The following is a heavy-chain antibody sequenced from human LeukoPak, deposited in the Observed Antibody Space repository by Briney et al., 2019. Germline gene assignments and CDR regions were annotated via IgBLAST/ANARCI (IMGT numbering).Heavy chain of an antibody. CDR3: ARTYDILTGPRWFDP. D-gene: IGHD3-9*01. CDR2: ISAYNGNT. Sequence: GASVKVSCKASGYTFTSYGISWVRQAPGQGLEWMGWISAYNGNTNYAQKLQGRVTMTTDTSTSTAYMELRSLRSDDTAVYYCARTYDILTGPRWFDPWGQGTLVTASS. CDR1: GYTFTSYG. J-gene: IGHJ5*02. V-gene: IGHV1-18*01.